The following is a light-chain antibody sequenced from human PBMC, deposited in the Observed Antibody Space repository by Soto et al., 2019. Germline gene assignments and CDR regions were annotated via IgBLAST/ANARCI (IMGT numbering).Light chain of an antibody. J-gene: IGKJ4*01. CDR3: QHYNEWPLT. CDR2: FAS. CDR1: QSVSNN. Sequence: EIVMTQSPATLSVSPGERATLSCRASQSVSNNLAWYQQKPGQAPRLLIYFASTRDTGIPARFSGSGSGTEFTLTIGSLQSEDFAVYYCQHYNEWPLTFGGGTKVET. V-gene: IGKV3-15*01.